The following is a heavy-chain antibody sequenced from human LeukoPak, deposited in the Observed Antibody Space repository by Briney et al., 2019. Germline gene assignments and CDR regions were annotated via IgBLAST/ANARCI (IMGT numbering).Heavy chain of an antibody. D-gene: IGHD6-19*01. J-gene: IGHJ4*02. Sequence: GGSLRLSCAASGFTFSSYGMHWVRQAPGKGLEWVAFIRYDGSNKYYADSVKGRFTISRDNSKNTLYLQMNSLRAEDTAVYYCAREAVAGTYYFDYWGQGTLVTVSS. V-gene: IGHV3-30*02. CDR1: GFTFSSYG. CDR2: IRYDGSNK. CDR3: AREAVAGTYYFDY.